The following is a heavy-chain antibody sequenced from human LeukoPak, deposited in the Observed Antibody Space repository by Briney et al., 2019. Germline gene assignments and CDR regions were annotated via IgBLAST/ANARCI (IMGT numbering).Heavy chain of an antibody. V-gene: IGHV3-48*03. Sequence: PGGSLRLSCAASGFTFSSYEMNWVRQAPGKGLEWVSYISSSGSTIYYADSVKGRFTISRDNAKNSLYLQMNSLRAEDTAVYYCARDSYYYDSSGYFPPPFDYWGQGTLVTVSS. J-gene: IGHJ4*02. CDR3: ARDSYYYDSSGYFPPPFDY. CDR1: GFTFSSYE. D-gene: IGHD3-22*01. CDR2: ISSSGSTI.